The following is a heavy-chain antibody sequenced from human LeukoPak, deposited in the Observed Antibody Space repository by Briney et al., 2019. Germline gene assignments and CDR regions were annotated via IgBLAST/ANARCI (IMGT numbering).Heavy chain of an antibody. CDR1: GFTFSTYV. CDR3: AKGSGYDTDFDY. CDR2: ISASGDNT. Sequence: PGGSLRLSCAASGFTFSTYVMSWVRQAPGKGLEWVSGISASGDNTYYADSVKGRFTISRDNSKNTLHLQMNSLRAEDTAVYYCAKGSGYDTDFDYWGQGTLATVSS. D-gene: IGHD3-9*01. V-gene: IGHV3-23*01. J-gene: IGHJ4*02.